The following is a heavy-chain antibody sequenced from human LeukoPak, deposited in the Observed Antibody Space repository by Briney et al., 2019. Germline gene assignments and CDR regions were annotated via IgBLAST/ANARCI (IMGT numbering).Heavy chain of an antibody. J-gene: IGHJ6*02. CDR2: IYYSGST. CDR1: GGSISSYY. V-gene: IGHV4-59*01. D-gene: IGHD3-9*01. CDR3: AREAVDILTGYYRNYYYGMDV. Sequence: PSETLSLTCTVSGGSISSYYWSWIRQPPGKGLEWIGYIYYSGSTNYNPSLKSRVTISVDTSKNQFSLKLSSVTAADTAVYYCAREAVDILTGYYRNYYYGMDVWGQGTTVTVSS.